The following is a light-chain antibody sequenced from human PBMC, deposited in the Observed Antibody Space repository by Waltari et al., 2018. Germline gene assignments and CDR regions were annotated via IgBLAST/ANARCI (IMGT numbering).Light chain of an antibody. CDR2: DAS. CDR1: QDITTS. Sequence: DIQLTHSPSSLSAAVGDSFTITCQATQDITTSLSWFQQKPGKAPQLLIYDASILQAGVPSRFSGTGSGTAFSFTITSLQPEDSATYYCQHYPSLPSPFGRVTKLQIK. V-gene: IGKV1-33*01. CDR3: QHYPSLPSP. J-gene: IGKJ2*01.